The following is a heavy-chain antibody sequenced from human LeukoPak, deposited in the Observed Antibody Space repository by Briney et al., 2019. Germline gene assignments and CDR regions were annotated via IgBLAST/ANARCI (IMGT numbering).Heavy chain of an antibody. CDR1: GFTFSSYA. CDR3: ARETSQKGAHYMDV. Sequence: PGGSLRLSCAASGFTFSSYAMHWVRQAPGKGLEWVAVISYDGSNKYYADSVKGRFTISRDNSKNTLYLQMNSLRAEDTAVYYCARETSQKGAHYMDVWGKGTTVTISS. D-gene: IGHD3-16*01. CDR2: ISYDGSNK. V-gene: IGHV3-30*04. J-gene: IGHJ6*03.